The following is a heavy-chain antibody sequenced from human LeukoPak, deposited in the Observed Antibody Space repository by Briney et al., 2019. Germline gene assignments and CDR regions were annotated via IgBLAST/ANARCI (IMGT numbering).Heavy chain of an antibody. Sequence: PSETLSLTCTVSGGSISSSSYYWGWIRQPPGKGLEWIGSIYYSGSTYYNPSLKSRVTISVDTSKNQFSLKLSSVTAADTAVYYCARDLRDFWSGFYYYYYYMDVWGKGTTVTVSS. CDR1: GGSISSSSYY. V-gene: IGHV4-39*02. J-gene: IGHJ6*03. D-gene: IGHD3-3*01. CDR3: ARDLRDFWSGFYYYYYYMDV. CDR2: IYYSGST.